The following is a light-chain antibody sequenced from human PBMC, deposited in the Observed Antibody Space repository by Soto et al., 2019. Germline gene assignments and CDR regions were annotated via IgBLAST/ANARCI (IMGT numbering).Light chain of an antibody. CDR3: QLYGSSPTIT. CDR2: ETS. CDR1: QSIYKW. J-gene: IGKJ5*01. Sequence: EIHMTQSPSTLSASVVDRVTITCRPSQSIYKWLAWYQQKPGKAPKLLIYETSSLQTGVPSRFSGSGSGTDFTLTISSLQPDDFAVYYCQLYGSSPTITFGQGTLLEVK. V-gene: IGKV1-5*01.